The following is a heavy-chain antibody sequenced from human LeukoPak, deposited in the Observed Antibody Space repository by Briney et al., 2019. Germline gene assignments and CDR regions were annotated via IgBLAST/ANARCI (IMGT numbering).Heavy chain of an antibody. CDR3: ARDPDKFNGRYSYFDY. D-gene: IGHD5-18*01. Sequence: ASVKVSCKTSGYPFISFGIAWLRQAPGQGLEWLGWSSPYNGKTEYSQKLQDRVIMTTDPSTSTAYMEMRSLRSDDTAVYYCARDPDKFNGRYSYFDYWGQGTLVTVSS. CDR1: GYPFISFG. J-gene: IGHJ4*02. V-gene: IGHV1-18*01. CDR2: SSPYNGKT.